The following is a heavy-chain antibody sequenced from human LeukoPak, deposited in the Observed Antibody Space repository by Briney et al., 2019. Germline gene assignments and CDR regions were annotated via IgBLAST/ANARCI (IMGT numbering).Heavy chain of an antibody. D-gene: IGHD6-25*01. Sequence: GGSLRLSCVVSGFTLSSRWMMWVRQAPGEGLEWMTNINRDGSEKNYVDSVKGRFTITRDNAENSLYLQMNSLRAEDTAVYYCARDRGDLSGSLDYWGQGTLVTVSS. CDR2: INRDGSEK. V-gene: IGHV3-7*01. CDR1: GFTLSSRW. J-gene: IGHJ4*02. CDR3: ARDRGDLSGSLDY.